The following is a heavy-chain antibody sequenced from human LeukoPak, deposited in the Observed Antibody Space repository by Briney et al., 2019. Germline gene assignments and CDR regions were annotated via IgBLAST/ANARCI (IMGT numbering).Heavy chain of an antibody. CDR1: GDSISNYY. J-gene: IGHJ6*02. Sequence: PSETLSLTCTVSGDSISNYYWSWIRQPPGKGLEWIGYIYYSGSTYYNPSLKSRLTISIDTSKNQFSLKLSSVTAADTAVYYCARDPSVVPAYYYYGMDVWGQGTTVTVSS. D-gene: IGHD2-2*01. CDR3: ARDPSVVPAYYYYGMDV. CDR2: IYYSGST. V-gene: IGHV4-59*12.